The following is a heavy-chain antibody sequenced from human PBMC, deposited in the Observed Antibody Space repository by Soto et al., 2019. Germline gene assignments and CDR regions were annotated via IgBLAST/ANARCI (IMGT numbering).Heavy chain of an antibody. Sequence: EVHLVETGGGLIQPGGSLRLSCAASGLRVSSGDMSWVRRASGKGLEWVSVIYSGGATHDADSVKGRFTISSDNSKNTVHLQMNSLRVDDTAVYFCSTSSRNEYHFAMDAWGQGTTVIVSS. V-gene: IGHV3-53*02. J-gene: IGHJ6*02. CDR1: GLRVSSGD. D-gene: IGHD6-6*01. CDR2: IYSGGAT. CDR3: STSSRNEYHFAMDA.